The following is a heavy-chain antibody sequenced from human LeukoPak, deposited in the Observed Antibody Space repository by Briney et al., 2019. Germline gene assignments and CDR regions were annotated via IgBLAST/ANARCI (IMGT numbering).Heavy chain of an antibody. CDR2: IYYSGST. D-gene: IGHD6-13*01. J-gene: IGHJ4*02. V-gene: IGHV4-30-4*01. CDR1: GGSISSGDYY. CDR3: AVTPSYSSSWYVGY. Sequence: PSETLSLTCTVSGGSISSGDYYWSWIRQPPGKGLEWIGYIYYSGSTYYNPSLKSRVTISVDTSKNQFSLKLSSVTAADTAVYYCAVTPSYSSSWYVGYWGQGTLVTVSS.